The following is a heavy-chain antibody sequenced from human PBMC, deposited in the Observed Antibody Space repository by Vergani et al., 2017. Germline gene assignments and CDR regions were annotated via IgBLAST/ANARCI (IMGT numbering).Heavy chain of an antibody. D-gene: IGHD2/OR15-2a*01. J-gene: IGHJ5*01. V-gene: IGHV4-39*02. CDR1: GYSISTSNYY. CDR2: IYYTGST. CDR3: ARFPNIVGENWFDS. Sequence: QLQLQQSGPGLVKPSETLSLTCTVSGYSISTSNYYWGWIRQPPGKGLEWIGNIYYTGSTYYNPSLKSRVTISVDTSKDHCSLQLSSVTATDTAVYYCARFPNIVGENWFDSWGQGTLVTVSS.